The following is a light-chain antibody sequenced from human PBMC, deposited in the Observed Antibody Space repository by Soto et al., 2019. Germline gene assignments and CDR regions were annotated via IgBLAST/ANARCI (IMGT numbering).Light chain of an antibody. CDR3: QQYNNRPPWT. CDR2: GAS. V-gene: IGKV3-15*01. CDR1: ETVSSS. J-gene: IGKJ1*01. Sequence: EILMTQSPATLSVSPGERVTLSCRTSETVSSSLAWYQQKPGQAPGLLIYGASTRATGIPARFSGSGSGTEFSLTITSLQSEDFALYYCQQYNNRPPWTFGQGTKVDIK.